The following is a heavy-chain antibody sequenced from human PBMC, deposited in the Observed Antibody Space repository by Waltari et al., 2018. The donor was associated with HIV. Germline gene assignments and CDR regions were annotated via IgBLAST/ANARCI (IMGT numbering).Heavy chain of an antibody. J-gene: IGHJ4*02. CDR1: GYNFTNYG. V-gene: IGHV1-18*01. CDR3: ARDHYYGSSGYYSDY. Sequence: QVHLVQSGAELRKPGASVTVSCKASGYNFTNYGITWVRQAPGQGLEWMGWISGYNGETKYAQKVRGRLTMTTDTSTSTAYLEMGSLRFDDTAVYYCARDHYYGSSGYYSDYWGQGTLVTVSS. D-gene: IGHD3-22*01. CDR2: ISGYNGET.